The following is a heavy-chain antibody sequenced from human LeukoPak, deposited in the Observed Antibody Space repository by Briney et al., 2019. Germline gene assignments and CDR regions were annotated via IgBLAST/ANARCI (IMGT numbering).Heavy chain of an antibody. V-gene: IGHV4-59*01. Sequence: PSETLSLTCTVSGGSISSYYWSWIRQPPGKGLEWIGYIYYSGSTNYNPPLKSRVTISVDTSKNQFSLKLSSVTAADTAVYYCARGRYSSSWYYFDYWGQGTLVTVSS. CDR3: ARGRYSSSWYYFDY. D-gene: IGHD6-13*01. J-gene: IGHJ4*02. CDR1: GGSISSYY. CDR2: IYYSGST.